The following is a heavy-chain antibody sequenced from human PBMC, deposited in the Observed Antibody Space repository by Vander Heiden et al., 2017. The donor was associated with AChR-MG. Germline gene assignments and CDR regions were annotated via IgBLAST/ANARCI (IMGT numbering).Heavy chain of an antibody. CDR3: ARDSSLFTKPFDY. J-gene: IGHJ4*02. D-gene: IGHD2-2*01. CDR2: ITSSSSTI. Sequence: EVQLVESGGDLVQPGGSLRLPCAASGFTVSSDTMNWVRQAPGKGLEWLSYITSSSSTIYYADSVKGRFTISRDNAKNSLYLQMNSLRDEDTAVYYCARDSSLFTKPFDYWGQGTLVTVSS. V-gene: IGHV3-48*02. CDR1: GFTVSSDT.